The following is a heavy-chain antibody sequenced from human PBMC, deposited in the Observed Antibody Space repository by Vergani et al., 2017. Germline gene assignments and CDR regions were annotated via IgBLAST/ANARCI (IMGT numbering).Heavy chain of an antibody. CDR1: GFTFSNYA. Sequence: VQLVESGGDLVQPGGSLRLSCAASGFTFSNYAMNWVRRAPGKGLEWVSHISSTSRTIYYAASVKGRFTISRDNAKNSLYLQMHSLRDDDTARYYCARDVGNNVDFWGQGTLVTVSS. CDR3: ARDVGNNVDF. J-gene: IGHJ4*02. V-gene: IGHV3-48*02. CDR2: ISSTSRTI. D-gene: IGHD1/OR15-1a*01.